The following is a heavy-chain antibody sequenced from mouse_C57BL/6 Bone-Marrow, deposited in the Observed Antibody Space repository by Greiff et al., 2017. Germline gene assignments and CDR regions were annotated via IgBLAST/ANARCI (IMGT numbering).Heavy chain of an antibody. CDR1: GYTFTSYW. Sequence: VQLQQPGAELVKPGASVKLSCTASGYTFTSYWMHWVKQRPGQGLEWIGMIHPNSGSTNYNEKFKGKATLTVDKSSSTAYMQLSSLTSEDSAVYYCARLDSSVYWGQGTTLTVSS. J-gene: IGHJ2*01. D-gene: IGHD3-2*02. CDR2: IHPNSGST. V-gene: IGHV1-64*01. CDR3: ARLDSSVY.